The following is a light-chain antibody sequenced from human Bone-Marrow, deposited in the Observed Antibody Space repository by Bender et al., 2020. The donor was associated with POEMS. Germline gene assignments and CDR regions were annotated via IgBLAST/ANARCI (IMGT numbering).Light chain of an antibody. CDR1: NIGTKS. Sequence: AARISCGGNNIGTKSVHWYQQKAGQAPVLVVYDDSDRPSGIPERFSGSNSGNTATLTIARVEAGDEADYYCQVWDSTTDNPVFGPGTQVTVL. CDR2: DDS. CDR3: QVWDSTTDNPV. V-gene: IGLV3-21*02. J-gene: IGLJ1*01.